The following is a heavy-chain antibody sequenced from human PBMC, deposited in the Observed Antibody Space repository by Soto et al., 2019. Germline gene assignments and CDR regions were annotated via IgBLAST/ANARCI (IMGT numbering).Heavy chain of an antibody. V-gene: IGHV3-48*03. CDR3: AIGDGSGCMDV. Sequence: SGGSLRLSCAASGFTFSSFEMTWVRQAPGKGLEWVSYITSGVSTTYYADSVKGRFTISRDNAKNSLYLQMNSLRAGDTAVYYCAIGDGSGCMDVWCPGTSVTLSS. CDR2: ITSGVSTT. D-gene: IGHD3-10*01. J-gene: IGHJ6*02. CDR1: GFTFSSFE.